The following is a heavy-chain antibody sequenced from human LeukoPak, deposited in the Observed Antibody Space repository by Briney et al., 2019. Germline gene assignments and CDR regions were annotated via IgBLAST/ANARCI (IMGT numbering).Heavy chain of an antibody. CDR1: GGTFSSYA. CDR2: IIPIFGTA. Sequence: AASVKVSCKASGGTFSSYAISWVRQAPGQGLEWMGGIIPIFGTANYAQKFQGRVTITADKSTSTAYMELSSLRSEDTAVYYCARAARYYYGSGLSYYMDVWGKGTTVTVSS. D-gene: IGHD3-10*01. V-gene: IGHV1-69*06. CDR3: ARAARYYYGSGLSYYMDV. J-gene: IGHJ6*03.